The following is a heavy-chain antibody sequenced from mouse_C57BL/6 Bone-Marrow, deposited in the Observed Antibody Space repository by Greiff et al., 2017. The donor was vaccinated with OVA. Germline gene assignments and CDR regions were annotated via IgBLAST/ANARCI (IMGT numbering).Heavy chain of an antibody. J-gene: IGHJ4*01. Sequence: EVKVEESGPGLVKPSQSLSLTCSVTGYSITSGYYWNWIRQFPGNKLEWMGYISYDGSNNYNPSLKNRISITRDTSKNQFFLKLNSVTTEDTATYYCARVYYYGSRAMDYWGQGTSVTVSS. D-gene: IGHD1-1*01. CDR1: GYSITSGYY. V-gene: IGHV3-6*01. CDR2: ISYDGSN. CDR3: ARVYYYGSRAMDY.